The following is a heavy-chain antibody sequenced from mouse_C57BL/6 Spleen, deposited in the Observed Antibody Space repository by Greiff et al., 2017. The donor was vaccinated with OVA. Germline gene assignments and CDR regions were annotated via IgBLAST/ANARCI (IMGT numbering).Heavy chain of an antibody. Sequence: QVQLQQSGPGLVAPSQSLSITCTVSGFSLTSYGVDWVRQSPGKGLEWLGVIWGVGSTNYNSALKSRLSISKDNSKSQVFLKMNSLQTDDTAMYYCASARYYYGSGYYYAMDYWGQGTSVTVSS. CDR3: ASARYYYGSGYYYAMDY. J-gene: IGHJ4*01. CDR2: IWGVGST. V-gene: IGHV2-6*01. D-gene: IGHD1-1*01. CDR1: GFSLTSYG.